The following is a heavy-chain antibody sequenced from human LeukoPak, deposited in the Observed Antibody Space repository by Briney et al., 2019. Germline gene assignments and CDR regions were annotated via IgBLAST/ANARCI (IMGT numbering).Heavy chain of an antibody. CDR1: GFTFSSYG. Sequence: GGSLRLSCAASGFTFSSYGMHWVRQAPGKGLEWVAVIWYGGSNKYYADSVKGRFTISRDNSKNTLYLQMNSLRAEDTAVYYCASSLIIVGATGDDYWGQGTLVTVSS. CDR2: IWYGGSNK. D-gene: IGHD1-26*01. J-gene: IGHJ4*02. CDR3: ASSLIIVGATGDDY. V-gene: IGHV3-33*08.